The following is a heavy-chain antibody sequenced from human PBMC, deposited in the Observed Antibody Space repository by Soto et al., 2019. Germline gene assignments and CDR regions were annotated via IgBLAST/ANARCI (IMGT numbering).Heavy chain of an antibody. CDR1: DDFISSYY. D-gene: IGHD3-9*01. V-gene: IGHV4-4*07. J-gene: IGHJ6*02. CDR2: VSTNGAT. CDR3: ARADYEILTGSYAMDV. Sequence: PSETLSLTCTVSDDFISSYYWNWIRQPAGKGLEWIGRVSTNGATNYNPSLESRVTMSVDTSKNQFSLKLTSVTAADTAVYLCARADYEILTGSYAMDVWGQGTKVTVYS.